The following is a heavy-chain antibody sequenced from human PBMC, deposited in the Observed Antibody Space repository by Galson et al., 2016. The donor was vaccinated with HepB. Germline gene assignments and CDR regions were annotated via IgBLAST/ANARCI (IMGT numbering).Heavy chain of an antibody. CDR1: GYTFTSYG. D-gene: IGHD4-11*01. J-gene: IGHJ3*02. CDR3: AGTATGGYWI. Sequence: SVKVSCKASGYTFTSYGISWVRQIPGQGLEWMAWISAYNGNTKYAQKYEGRVTLTTDTPTTTAYMEMRSLRSDDTAVYFCAGTATGGYWIWGQGTMVTVSS. CDR2: ISAYNGNT. V-gene: IGHV1-18*01.